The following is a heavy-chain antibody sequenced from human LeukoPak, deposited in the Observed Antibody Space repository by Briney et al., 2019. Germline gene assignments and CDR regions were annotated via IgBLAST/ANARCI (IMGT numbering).Heavy chain of an antibody. CDR3: ARRVRGCSGGSCYSRRRYYYYYMDV. D-gene: IGHD2-15*01. CDR1: GFTFSSYA. V-gene: IGHV3-53*01. J-gene: IGHJ6*03. CDR2: IYSGGST. Sequence: GGSLRLSCAASGFTFSSYAMSWVRQAPGKGLEWVSVIYSGGSTYYADSVKGRFTISRDNSKNTLYLQMNSLRAEDTAVYYCARRVRGCSGGSCYSRRRYYYYYMDVWGKGTTVTISS.